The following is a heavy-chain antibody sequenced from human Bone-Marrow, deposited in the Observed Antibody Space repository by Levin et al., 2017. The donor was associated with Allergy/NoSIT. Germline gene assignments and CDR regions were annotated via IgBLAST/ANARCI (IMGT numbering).Heavy chain of an antibody. CDR1: GISFKNSI. CDR2: ISNIDGST. J-gene: IGHJ3*02. D-gene: IGHD6-19*01. V-gene: IGHV3-64*01. Sequence: PGGSLRLSCAASGISFKNSIIHWVRQAPGKGLEYVSAISNIDGSTYYANSVEDRFTISGDNSKNTVYLQMGSLRAEDTAVYFCAREGYTSGRAGAFNMWGQGTMVLVSS. CDR3: AREGYTSGRAGAFNM.